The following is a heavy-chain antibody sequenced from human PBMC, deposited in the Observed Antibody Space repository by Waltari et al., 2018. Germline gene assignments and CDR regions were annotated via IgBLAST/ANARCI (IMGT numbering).Heavy chain of an antibody. J-gene: IGHJ4*02. V-gene: IGHV3-23*01. CDR1: GFTFSSYA. Sequence: VQVLESGGGLVKPGGSLRLPCAAHGFTFSSYAMTWVRQAPGKGLEWVSAIPGDGGSTYYADSVKGRFTISRDNSKNTVYLQMNSLRAEDTAIYYCAKDRQGVWDYWGQGTLVTVSS. CDR3: AKDRQGVWDY. CDR2: IPGDGGST. D-gene: IGHD2-8*01.